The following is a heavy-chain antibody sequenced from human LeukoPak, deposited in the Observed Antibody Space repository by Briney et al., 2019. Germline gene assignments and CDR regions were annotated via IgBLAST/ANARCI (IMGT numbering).Heavy chain of an antibody. CDR2: IYYSGST. V-gene: IGHV4-30-4*01. D-gene: IGHD3-22*01. CDR3: ARVGRYYDSSGYYDAFDI. Sequence: SQTLSLTCTVSGGSISSGDYYWSWIRQPPGKGLEWIGYIYYSGSTYYNPSLKSRVTISVDTSKNQFSLKLSSVTAADTAVYYCARVGRYYDSSGYYDAFDIWGQGTMVTVSS. CDR1: GGSISSGDYY. J-gene: IGHJ3*02.